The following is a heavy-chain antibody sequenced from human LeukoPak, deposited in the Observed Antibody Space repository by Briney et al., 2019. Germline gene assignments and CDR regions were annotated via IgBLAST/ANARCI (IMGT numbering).Heavy chain of an antibody. Sequence: PGASLRLSCAASGFSVSSDYMTWVRQAPGKGLEWVSVIYSGGSTYYADSVKGRFTISRDNSKNTLYLQMNNLRVEDTAVYYCARYHTALNYWGQGTLVTASS. CDR2: IYSGGST. CDR3: ARYHTALNY. CDR1: GFSVSSDY. D-gene: IGHD5-18*01. J-gene: IGHJ4*02. V-gene: IGHV3-53*01.